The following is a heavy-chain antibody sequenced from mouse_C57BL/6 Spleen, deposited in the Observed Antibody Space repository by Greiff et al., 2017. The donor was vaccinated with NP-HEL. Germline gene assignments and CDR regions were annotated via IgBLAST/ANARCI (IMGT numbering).Heavy chain of an antibody. CDR3: ARDYYGSSYGDYFDY. CDR1: GYTFTDYN. CDR2: INPNNGGT. J-gene: IGHJ2*01. Sequence: EVQLQQSGPELVKPGASVKMSCKASGYTFTDYNMHWVKQSHGKSLEWIGYINPNNGGTSYNQKFKGKATLTVNKSSSTAYMELRSLTSEDSAVYYCARDYYGSSYGDYFDYWGQGTTLTVSS. D-gene: IGHD1-1*01. V-gene: IGHV1-22*01.